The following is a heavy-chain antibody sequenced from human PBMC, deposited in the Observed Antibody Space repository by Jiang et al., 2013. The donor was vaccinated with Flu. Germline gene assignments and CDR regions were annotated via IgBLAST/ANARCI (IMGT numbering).Heavy chain of an antibody. J-gene: IGHJ4*02. CDR1: GDSISSYY. CDR3: ARAYLYYFDY. D-gene: IGHD2/OR15-2a*01. V-gene: IGHV4-59*08. Sequence: GPGLVKPSETLSLTCTVSGDSISSYYWNWIRQPPGKGLEWIGYFYFSGSTNYNPSLKSRVTISVDTSKNQFSLKLSSVTAADTAVYYCARAYLYYFDYWGQGTLV. CDR2: FYFSGST.